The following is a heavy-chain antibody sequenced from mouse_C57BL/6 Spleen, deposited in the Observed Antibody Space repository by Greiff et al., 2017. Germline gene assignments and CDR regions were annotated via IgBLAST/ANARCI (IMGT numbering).Heavy chain of an antibody. CDR3: ARSGGNLYYYAMDY. CDR1: GYTFTSYG. J-gene: IGHJ4*01. Sequence: VQLQQSGAELARPGASVKLSCKASGYTFTSYGISWVKQRTGQGLEWIGEIYPRSGNTYYNEKFKGKATLTADKSSSTAYMELRSLTSEDSAVYFCARSGGNLYYYAMDYWGQGTLVTVSS. V-gene: IGHV1-81*01. CDR2: IYPRSGNT. D-gene: IGHD2-1*01.